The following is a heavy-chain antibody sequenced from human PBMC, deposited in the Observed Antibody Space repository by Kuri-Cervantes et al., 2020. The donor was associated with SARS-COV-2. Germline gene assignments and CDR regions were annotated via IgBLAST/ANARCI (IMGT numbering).Heavy chain of an antibody. CDR1: GGSISSYY. V-gene: IGHV4-59*01. Sequence: SETLSLTCTVSGGSISSYYWSWIRQPPGKGPEWIGYIYYSGSTDYNPSLKSRVTISVDTSKNQFSLKLSSVTAADTAVYYCARGERAFGVRGITDRRVNWFDPWGQGTLVTVSS. J-gene: IGHJ5*02. CDR2: IYYSGST. CDR3: ARGERAFGVRGITDRRVNWFDP. D-gene: IGHD3-10*01.